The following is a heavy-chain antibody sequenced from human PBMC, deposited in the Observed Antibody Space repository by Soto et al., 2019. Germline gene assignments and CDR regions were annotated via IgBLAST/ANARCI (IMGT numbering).Heavy chain of an antibody. Sequence: ASVKVSCKVSGYTLTELSMHWMRQAPGKGLEWMGAFDPEDGETIYAQKFLGSVTMTEDTSTDTAYMELSSLRSDDTAVYYCATGRADCSGGRCYSGWFDPWGQGTLVTVSS. CDR2: FDPEDGET. J-gene: IGHJ5*02. CDR3: ATGRADCSGGRCYSGWFDP. CDR1: GYTLTELS. D-gene: IGHD2-15*01. V-gene: IGHV1-24*01.